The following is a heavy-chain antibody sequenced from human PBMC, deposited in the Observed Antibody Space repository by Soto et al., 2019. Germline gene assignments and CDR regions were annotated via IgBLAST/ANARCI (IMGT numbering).Heavy chain of an antibody. V-gene: IGHV3-23*01. CDR3: AKGSQFRGAYYFDY. CDR2: ISGGGGST. J-gene: IGHJ4*02. CDR1: GFTFSSYA. Sequence: GGSLRLSCAASGFTFSSYAMSWVRQTPGKGLEWVSGISGGGGSTYYADSMKGRFTISRANSKNTLFLQMDNLRADDTALYYCAKGSQFRGAYYFDYWGQGTLVTVSS. D-gene: IGHD3-10*01.